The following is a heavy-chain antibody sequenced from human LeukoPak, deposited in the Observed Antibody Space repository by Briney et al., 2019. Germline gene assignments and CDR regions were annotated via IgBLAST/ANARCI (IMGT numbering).Heavy chain of an antibody. CDR3: ARGGIASPGKTSLWD. CDR2: INQDGNEK. CDR1: GFTFSTYW. V-gene: IGHV3-7*01. J-gene: IGHJ4*02. Sequence: GGSLRLSCAASGFTFSTYWMTWVRQAPGKGLEWVANINQDGNEKYYVDSVKGRFTISRDNAKNSLYLQMNSLRVEDTAVYYCARGGIASPGKTSLWDWGQGTLVRVSS. D-gene: IGHD6-13*01.